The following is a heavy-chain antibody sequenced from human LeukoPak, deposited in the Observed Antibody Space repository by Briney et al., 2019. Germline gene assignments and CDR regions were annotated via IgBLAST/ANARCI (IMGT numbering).Heavy chain of an antibody. CDR3: ARDRANYYGSGSYQVYYGMDV. D-gene: IGHD3-10*01. Sequence: PSETLFLTCTVSGGSISSGGYYWSWIRQHPGKGLEWIGYIYYSGSTYYNPSLKSRVTISVDTSKNQFSLKLSSVTAADTAVYYCARDRANYYGSGSYQVYYGMDVWGQGTTVTVSS. V-gene: IGHV4-31*03. CDR1: GGSISSGGYY. J-gene: IGHJ6*02. CDR2: IYYSGST.